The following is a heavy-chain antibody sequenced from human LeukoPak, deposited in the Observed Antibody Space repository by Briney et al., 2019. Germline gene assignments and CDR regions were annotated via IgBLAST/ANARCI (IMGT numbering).Heavy chain of an antibody. D-gene: IGHD6-13*01. Sequence: PSETLSLTCTVSGGSISSSSYYWGWIRQPPGKGLEWIGSIYYSGSTYYNPSLKSRVTISVDTSKNQFSLKLSSVTAADTAVYYCARDSSGEGSSWWTFDYWGQGTLVTVSS. CDR3: ARDSSGEGSSWWTFDY. J-gene: IGHJ4*02. CDR2: IYYSGST. CDR1: GGSISSSSYY. V-gene: IGHV4-39*07.